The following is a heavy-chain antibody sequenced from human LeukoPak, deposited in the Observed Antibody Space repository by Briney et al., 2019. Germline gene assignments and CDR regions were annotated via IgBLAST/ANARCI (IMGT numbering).Heavy chain of an antibody. CDR1: GFTFSSYG. CDR3: AKAGEEWELLDY. V-gene: IGHV3-33*06. Sequence: GGSLRLPCAASGFTFSSYGMHWVRQAPGKGLEWVAVIWYDGSNKYYADSVKGRFTISRDNSKNTLYLQMNSLRAEDTAVYYCAKAGEEWELLDYWGQGTLVTVSS. CDR2: IWYDGSNK. J-gene: IGHJ4*02. D-gene: IGHD1-26*01.